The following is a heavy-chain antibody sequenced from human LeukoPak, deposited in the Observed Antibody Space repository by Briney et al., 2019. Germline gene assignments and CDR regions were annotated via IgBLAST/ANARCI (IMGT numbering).Heavy chain of an antibody. D-gene: IGHD3-22*01. V-gene: IGHV3-7*01. CDR2: IKQDGSEK. Sequence: GGSLRLSCAASGFTFSDYWMTWVRQAPGKGLEWVSNIKQDGSEKDYVYSVKGRFTISRDNNNNTLYLQMDSLRVEDTAVYYCARKGGYSSGYYYWGQGTLVTVSS. CDR3: ARKGGYSSGYYY. CDR1: GFTFSDYW. J-gene: IGHJ4*02.